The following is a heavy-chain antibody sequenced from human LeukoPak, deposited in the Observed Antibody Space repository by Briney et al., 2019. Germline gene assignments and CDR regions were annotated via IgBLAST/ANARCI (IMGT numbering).Heavy chain of an antibody. D-gene: IGHD3-22*01. J-gene: IGHJ3*02. Sequence: SETLSLTCAVHGGSFSGYYWSWIRQPPGKGLEWIGEINHSGSTNYNPSLKSRVTISVDTSKNQFSLKLSSVTAADTAVYYCARAPEYYYDSSGYAFDIWGQGTMVTVSS. CDR2: INHSGST. CDR3: ARAPEYYYDSSGYAFDI. V-gene: IGHV4-34*01. CDR1: GGSFSGYY.